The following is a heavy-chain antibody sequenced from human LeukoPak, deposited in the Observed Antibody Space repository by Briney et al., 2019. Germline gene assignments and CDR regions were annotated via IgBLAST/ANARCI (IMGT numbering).Heavy chain of an antibody. J-gene: IGHJ4*02. CDR3: ARDGNSTADY. CDR1: GFCFSSSV. CDR2: ISHDGSDK. D-gene: IGHD4-23*01. Sequence: GGSLRLSCAVPGFCFSSSVMHWIRQGQGKGLEWVAVISHDGSDKFYADSVKGRFTISRDNSNNILYLQMNNLIPEDTAVYYCARDGNSTADYWGQGTLVTVSS. V-gene: IGHV3-30*03.